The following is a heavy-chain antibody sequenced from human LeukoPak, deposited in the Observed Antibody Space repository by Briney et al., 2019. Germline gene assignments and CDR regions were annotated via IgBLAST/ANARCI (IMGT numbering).Heavy chain of an antibody. CDR2: IYYSGST. J-gene: IGHJ6*03. CDR3: ARDVVDRTTNYYYYYMDV. CDR1: GGSISNY. Sequence: SETLSLTCTVSGGSISNYWSWIRQPPGKGLEWIGFIYYSGSTNYKPSLKSRVTISVDTSKNQFSLKLSSVTAADTAVYYCARDVVDRTTNYYYYYMDVWGKGTTVTVSS. D-gene: IGHD1-1*01. V-gene: IGHV4-59*01.